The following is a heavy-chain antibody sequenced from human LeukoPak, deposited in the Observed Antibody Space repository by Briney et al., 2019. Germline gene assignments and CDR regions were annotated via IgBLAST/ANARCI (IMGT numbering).Heavy chain of an antibody. CDR1: GGSFSGYY. CDR3: AMGMTYYFDY. Sequence: SETLSLTCAVYGGSFSGYYWSWIRQPPGKGLEWIGEINQSGSTSYNPSLKSRVILSVDTSKNHFSLKLTSVTAADTATYYCAMGMTYYFDYWGQGTLVTVSS. V-gene: IGHV4-34*01. D-gene: IGHD1-14*01. CDR2: INQSGST. J-gene: IGHJ4*02.